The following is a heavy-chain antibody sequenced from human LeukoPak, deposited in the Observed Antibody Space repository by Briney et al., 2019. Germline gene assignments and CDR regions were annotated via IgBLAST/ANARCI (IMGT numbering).Heavy chain of an antibody. CDR1: GFTFSGYA. J-gene: IGHJ4*02. Sequence: GGSLRLSCAASGFTFSGYAMSWVRQAPGKGLEWVSTISDNGGRTYYADSVEGRFTISRDNSKNTLLLQMNSLRAEDSAVYYCATDREGDPSAYYLVGGQGTLITVSS. V-gene: IGHV3-23*01. CDR3: ATDREGDPSAYYLV. D-gene: IGHD3-22*01. CDR2: ISDNGGRT.